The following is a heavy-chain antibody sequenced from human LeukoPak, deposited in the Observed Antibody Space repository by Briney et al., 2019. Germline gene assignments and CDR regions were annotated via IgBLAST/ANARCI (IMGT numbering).Heavy chain of an antibody. CDR3: AKVLSFGYSSSSGFDY. V-gene: IGHV3-30*02. CDR1: GFTFSSYS. CDR2: IRYDGSNK. Sequence: GGSLRLSCAASGFTFSSYSMNWVRQAPGKGLEWVAFIRYDGSNKYYADSVKGRFTISRDNSKNTLYLQMNSLRAEDTAVYYCAKVLSFGYSSSSGFDYWGQGTLVTVSS. J-gene: IGHJ4*02. D-gene: IGHD6-6*01.